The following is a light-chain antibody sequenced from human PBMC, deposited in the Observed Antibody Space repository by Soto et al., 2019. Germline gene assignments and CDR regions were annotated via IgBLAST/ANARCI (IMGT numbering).Light chain of an antibody. CDR2: GAS. CDR1: QSVSSSY. CDR3: QQFGSSPLLT. V-gene: IGKV3-20*01. J-gene: IGKJ3*01. Sequence: EIVLTQSRGTLSLSPGERATLSCRASQSVSSSYLAWYQQKPGQAPRLLIYGASSRATGIPDRFSGSGSGTDFTLTIRRLEPEDFAVYYCQQFGSSPLLTFGPGTKVDVK.